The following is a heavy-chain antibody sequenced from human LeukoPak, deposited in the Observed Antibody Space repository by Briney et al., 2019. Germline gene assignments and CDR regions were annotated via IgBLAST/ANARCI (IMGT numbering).Heavy chain of an antibody. J-gene: IGHJ5*02. CDR3: AKPRASGGSCYSS. CDR2: ISSSSSYI. Sequence: PGGSLRLSCAASGFTFSSYSMNWVRQAPGKGLEWVSSISSSSSYIYYADSVKGRFTISRDNAKNSLYLQMNSLRAEDTAVYYCAKPRASGGSCYSSWGQGTLVTVSS. V-gene: IGHV3-21*01. D-gene: IGHD2-15*01. CDR1: GFTFSSYS.